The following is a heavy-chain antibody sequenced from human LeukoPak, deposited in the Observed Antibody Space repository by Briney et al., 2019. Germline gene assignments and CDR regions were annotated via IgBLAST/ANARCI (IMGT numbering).Heavy chain of an antibody. CDR1: GGSISSGSYY. D-gene: IGHD2-8*01. CDR2: IYTSGST. Sequence: SETLSLTCTVSGGSISSGSYYWSWIRQPAGKGLAWIGRIYTSGSTNYNPSLKSRVTISVDTSKNQFSLKLSSVTAADTAVYYCARDDGVCYDIWGQGTLVTVSS. J-gene: IGHJ4*02. V-gene: IGHV4-61*02. CDR3: ARDDGVCYDI.